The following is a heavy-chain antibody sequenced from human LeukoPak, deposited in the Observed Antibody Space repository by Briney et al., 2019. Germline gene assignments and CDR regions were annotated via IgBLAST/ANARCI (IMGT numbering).Heavy chain of an antibody. CDR2: IYYSGST. D-gene: IGHD3-22*01. J-gene: IGHJ6*02. CDR1: GGSISSSSYY. V-gene: IGHV4-39*01. Sequence: PSETLSLTCTVSGGSISSSSYYWGWIRQPPGKGLEWIGSIYYSGSTYYNPSLKSRVTISVDTSKNQFSLKLSSVTAADTAVYYCARYYYDSSGYQWPYYYGMDVWGQGTTVTVSS. CDR3: ARYYYDSSGYQWPYYYGMDV.